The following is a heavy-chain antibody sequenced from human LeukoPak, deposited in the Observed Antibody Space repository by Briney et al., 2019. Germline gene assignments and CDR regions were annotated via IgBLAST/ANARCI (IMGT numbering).Heavy chain of an antibody. CDR1: GYTFTSYD. J-gene: IGHJ3*02. CDR2: MNPNSGNT. Sequence: EASVKVSCKASGYTFTSYDINWVRQATGQGLEWMGWMNPNSGNTGYAQKFQGRVTMTRNTSISTAYMELSSVRSEDTAVYYCARALLWFGELMFAFDIWGQGTMVTVSS. D-gene: IGHD3-10*01. CDR3: ARALLWFGELMFAFDI. V-gene: IGHV1-8*01.